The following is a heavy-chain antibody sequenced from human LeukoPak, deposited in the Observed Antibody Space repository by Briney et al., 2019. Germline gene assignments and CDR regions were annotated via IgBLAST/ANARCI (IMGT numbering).Heavy chain of an antibody. V-gene: IGHV1-69*13. CDR1: GYTFTSYD. D-gene: IGHD4-17*01. CDR2: IIPIFGTS. J-gene: IGHJ6*03. CDR3: ARVTVYNYYYYMDV. Sequence: SVKVSCKASGYTFTSYDINWVRQAPGQGLEWMGGIIPIFGTSNYAQKFQGRVTITADESTSTAYMELSSLRSEDTAVYYCARVTVYNYYYYMDVWGKGTTVTVSS.